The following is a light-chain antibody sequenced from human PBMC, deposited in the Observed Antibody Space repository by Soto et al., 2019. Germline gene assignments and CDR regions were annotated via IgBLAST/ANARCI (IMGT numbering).Light chain of an antibody. J-gene: IGLJ3*02. CDR3: QSYDRSLSGSV. Sequence: QSVLTQPPSVSGAPGQRVTISCTGSSSNIGAGYDVHWYQQLPGTVPKLLIYGNSNRPSGVPDRFSGSKSGTSASLAITGLQAEDEADYYCQSYDRSLSGSVFGGGTKVTVL. V-gene: IGLV1-40*01. CDR2: GNS. CDR1: SSNIGAGYD.